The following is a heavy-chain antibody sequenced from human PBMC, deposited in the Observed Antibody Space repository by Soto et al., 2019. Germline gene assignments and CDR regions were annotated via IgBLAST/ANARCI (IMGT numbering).Heavy chain of an antibody. J-gene: IGHJ1*01. CDR3: ARDALGYCSGGSCYTR. V-gene: IGHV4-59*01. Sequence: SETLSLTCTVSGGSISSYYWSWIRQPPGKGLEWIGNIYYSGSTNYNPSLKSRVTISVDTSKNQFSLKLSSVTAADTAVYYCARDALGYCSGGSCYTRWGQGTLVTVSS. D-gene: IGHD2-15*01. CDR2: IYYSGST. CDR1: GGSISSYY.